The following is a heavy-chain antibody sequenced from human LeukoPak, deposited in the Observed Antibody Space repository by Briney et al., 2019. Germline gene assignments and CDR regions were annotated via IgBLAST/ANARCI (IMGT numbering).Heavy chain of an antibody. CDR1: GFTFTSSA. D-gene: IGHD1-26*01. V-gene: IGHV1-58*02. CDR3: AADLFGGSYQGQGLDY. Sequence: GASVKVSCKASGFTFTSSAMQWVRQARGQRLEWIGWIVVGSGNTNYAQKFQERVTITRDMSTSTAYMELSSLRSEDTAVYYCAADLFGGSYQGQGLDYWGQGTLVTVSS. J-gene: IGHJ4*02. CDR2: IVVGSGNT.